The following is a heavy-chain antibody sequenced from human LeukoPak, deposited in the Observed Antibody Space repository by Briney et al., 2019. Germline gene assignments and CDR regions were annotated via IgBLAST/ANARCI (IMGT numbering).Heavy chain of an antibody. CDR3: ARGRYYDSSGYYYASAFDI. V-gene: IGHV3-30*03. CDR2: ISYDGSNK. CDR1: GFTFSSYS. J-gene: IGHJ3*02. D-gene: IGHD3-22*01. Sequence: GGSLRLSCAASGFTFSSYSMNWVRQAPGKGLEWVAVISYDGSNKYYADSVKGRFTISRDNSKNTLYLQMNSLRAEDTAVYYCARGRYYDSSGYYYASAFDIWGQGTMVTVSS.